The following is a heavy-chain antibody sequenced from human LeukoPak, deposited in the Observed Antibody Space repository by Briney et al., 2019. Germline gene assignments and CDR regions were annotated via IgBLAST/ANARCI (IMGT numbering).Heavy chain of an antibody. J-gene: IGHJ5*02. V-gene: IGHV3-23*01. CDR1: GFTFSSHP. CDR3: AKVGSYYYDSNWFDP. Sequence: GGSLRLSCAASGFTFSSHPMSGLRQAPGKGLEWGAAITGSGGSTYYADSVKGRFTISRDNSKNTLYLQMNSLRAEDTAVYYCAKVGSYYYDSNWFDPWGQGTLVTVSS. D-gene: IGHD3-22*01. CDR2: ITGSGGST.